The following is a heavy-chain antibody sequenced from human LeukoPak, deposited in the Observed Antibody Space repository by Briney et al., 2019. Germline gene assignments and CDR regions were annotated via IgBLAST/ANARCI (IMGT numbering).Heavy chain of an antibody. CDR2: INHGGST. D-gene: IGHD5-12*01. Sequence: SETLSLTCAVYGGSFSGYYWSWIRQPPGKGLEWIGEINHGGSTNYNPSLKSRVTISVDASKNQFSLRLSSVTAADTAVYYCASRGDSDYDTVDIWGQGTMVSVPS. CDR3: ASRGDSDYDTVDI. CDR1: GGSFSGYY. J-gene: IGHJ3*02. V-gene: IGHV4-34*01.